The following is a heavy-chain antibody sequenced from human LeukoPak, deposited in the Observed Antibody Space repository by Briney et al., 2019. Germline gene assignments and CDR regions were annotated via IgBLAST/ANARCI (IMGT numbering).Heavy chain of an antibody. V-gene: IGHV4-59*12. J-gene: IGHJ4*02. CDR3: TRNVYWRFDY. D-gene: IGHD1-26*01. Sequence: SETLSLTCTVSGGSISSYYWSWIRQPPGKGLEWIGYFYYSGTTNYNPSLKSRVTISVDTSKNQFSLKLSSVTAEDTAVYYCTRNVYWRFDYWGQGTLVTVSS. CDR1: GGSISSYY. CDR2: FYYSGTT.